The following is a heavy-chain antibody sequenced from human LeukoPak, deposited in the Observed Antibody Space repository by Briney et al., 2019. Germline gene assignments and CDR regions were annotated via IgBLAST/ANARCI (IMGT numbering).Heavy chain of an antibody. V-gene: IGHV1-2*02. CDR3: AKWGDYDVLTGYYDSDY. J-gene: IGHJ4*02. CDR2: INPNSGGT. Sequence: ASVKVSCKASGYTFTGYYMHWVRQAPGQGLEWMGWINPNSGGTNYAQKFQGRVTMTRDTSISTAYMELSRLRSDDTALYYCAKWGDYDVLTGYYDSDYWGQGTLVTVSS. CDR1: GYTFTGYY. D-gene: IGHD3-9*01.